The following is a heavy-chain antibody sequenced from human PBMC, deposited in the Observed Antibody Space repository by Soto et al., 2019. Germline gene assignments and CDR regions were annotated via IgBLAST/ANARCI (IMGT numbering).Heavy chain of an antibody. Sequence: QVQLVQSGAEVKKPGSSVKVSCTASGGAFRNYAVSWVRQAPGQGLEWMGAVMPTFGAGVYAQKFQGRLTIFADESTNTAYPNVSSLTFGDTAIYYCAASRGFYEAMDAWGQGTTLTVSS. V-gene: IGHV1-69*01. CDR1: GGAFRNYA. CDR2: VMPTFGAG. J-gene: IGHJ6*02. CDR3: AASRGFYEAMDA. D-gene: IGHD3-22*01.